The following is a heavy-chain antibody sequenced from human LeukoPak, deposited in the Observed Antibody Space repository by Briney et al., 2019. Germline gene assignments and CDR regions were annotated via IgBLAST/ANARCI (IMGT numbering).Heavy chain of an antibody. Sequence: GESLKISRKGSEYKFSNYWIAWVRQMPGKDLEWMGIIYPDDSDTRYSPSFQGQVTISADKSINTAYLQWTSLKASDTAIYYCARRDTTYFDYWGQGSLVTVSS. CDR2: IYPDDSDT. J-gene: IGHJ4*02. CDR1: EYKFSNYW. CDR3: ARRDTTYFDY. D-gene: IGHD1-1*01. V-gene: IGHV5-51*01.